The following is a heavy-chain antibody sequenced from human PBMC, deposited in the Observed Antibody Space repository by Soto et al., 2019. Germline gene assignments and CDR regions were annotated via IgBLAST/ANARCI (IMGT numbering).Heavy chain of an antibody. CDR3: ARGRAGYNPYYFDY. J-gene: IGHJ4*02. CDR1: GGSISSYY. D-gene: IGHD5-12*01. CDR2: IYYSGST. Sequence: KPSETLSLTCTVSGGSISSYYWSWIRQPPRKGLEWIGYIYYSGSTNYNPSLKSRVTISEDTSKNQFSLKLSSVTAVDTAVYYCARGRAGYNPYYFDYWGQGTLVTVS. V-gene: IGHV4-59*01.